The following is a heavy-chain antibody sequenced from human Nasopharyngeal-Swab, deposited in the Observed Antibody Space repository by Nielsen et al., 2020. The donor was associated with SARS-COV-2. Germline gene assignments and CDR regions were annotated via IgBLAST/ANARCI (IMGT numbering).Heavy chain of an antibody. CDR1: GFTFSNYA. V-gene: IGHV3-30*02. Sequence: GESLKISCAASGFTFSNYAMHWVRQTPGKGLEWVAVIWYDGSQKYYGDSVKGRFTISRDNSKNTLYLQMNSLRAEDTAVYYCAKRAVQWELPISYFDYWGQGTLVTVSS. D-gene: IGHD1-26*01. CDR2: IWYDGSQK. J-gene: IGHJ4*02. CDR3: AKRAVQWELPISYFDY.